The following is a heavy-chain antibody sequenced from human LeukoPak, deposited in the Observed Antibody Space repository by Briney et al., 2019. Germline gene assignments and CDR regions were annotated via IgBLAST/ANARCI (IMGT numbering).Heavy chain of an antibody. CDR1: GYTFTGYY. CDR3: ARLGYYGSGSYSDY. CDR2: INPNSGGT. D-gene: IGHD3-10*01. Sequence: ASVKVSCKASGYTFTGYYIHWVRQAPGQGLEWMGWINPNSGGTNYAQKFQGRVTMTRDTSTSTAYMELSRLRSDDTAVYYCARLGYYGSGSYSDYWGQGTLVTVSS. J-gene: IGHJ4*02. V-gene: IGHV1-2*02.